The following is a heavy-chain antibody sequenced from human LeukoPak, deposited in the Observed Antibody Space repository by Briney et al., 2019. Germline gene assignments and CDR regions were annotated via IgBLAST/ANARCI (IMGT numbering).Heavy chain of an antibody. CDR1: GFTFSSYA. CDR2: ISYDGSNK. D-gene: IGHD3-10*01. V-gene: IGHV3-30-3*01. CDR3: ARDSTGSGMGDY. Sequence: GGSLRLSCAASGFTFSSYAMHWVRQAPGKGLEWVAVISYDGSNKYYADSVKGRFTISRDNSKNTLYLQVNSLRAEDTAVYYCARDSTGSGMGDYWGQGTLVTVSS. J-gene: IGHJ4*02.